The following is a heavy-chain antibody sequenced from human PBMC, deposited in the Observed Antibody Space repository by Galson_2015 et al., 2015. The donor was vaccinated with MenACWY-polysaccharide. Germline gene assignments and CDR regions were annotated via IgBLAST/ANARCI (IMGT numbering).Heavy chain of an antibody. CDR2: IFNRGGT. J-gene: IGHJ5*02. CDR3: AGIPSTMTSFGWFGP. Sequence: TLSLTCSVSGGSISSAGYHWTWIRQHPGKGLEWIGYIFNRGGTNSNPSLKSRVTVSADRSNNQFSLKLTSLTAADTAVYYCAGIPSTMTSFGWFGPWGQGSLVTVSS. V-gene: IGHV4-31*03. CDR1: GGSISSAGYH. D-gene: IGHD4-17*01.